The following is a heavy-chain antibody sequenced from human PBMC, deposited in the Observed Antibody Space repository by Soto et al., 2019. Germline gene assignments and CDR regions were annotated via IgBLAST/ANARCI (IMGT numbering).Heavy chain of an antibody. Sequence: XGSLRLSFAASGFTFSSYAMSWVRQAPGKGLEWVSAISGSGGSTYYADSVKGRFTISRDNYKNTLYLQMNSLRAEDTAVYYCAKLRSRGDGDWGQGTLVTVSS. V-gene: IGHV3-23*01. D-gene: IGHD3-22*01. J-gene: IGHJ4*02. CDR2: ISGSGGST. CDR3: AKLRSRGDGD. CDR1: GFTFSSYA.